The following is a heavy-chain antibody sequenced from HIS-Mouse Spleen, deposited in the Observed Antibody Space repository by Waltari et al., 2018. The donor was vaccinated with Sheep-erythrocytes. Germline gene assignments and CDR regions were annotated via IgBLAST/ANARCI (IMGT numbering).Heavy chain of an antibody. CDR1: GFTFSSYG. D-gene: IGHD3-10*01. J-gene: IGHJ4*02. CDR3: AKVGFGDYGGNFDY. CDR2: IWNDGSNK. Sequence: QVQLVESGGGVVQPGRSLRLSCAASGFTFSSYGMHWVRQAPGKGLERGGVIWNDGSNKYYADSGKGRFTISRDNSKNTLYLQMNSLRAEDTAVYYCAKVGFGDYGGNFDYWGQGTLVTVSS. V-gene: IGHV3-33*06.